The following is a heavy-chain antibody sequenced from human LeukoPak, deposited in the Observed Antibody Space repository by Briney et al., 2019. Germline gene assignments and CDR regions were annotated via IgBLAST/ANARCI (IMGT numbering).Heavy chain of an antibody. Sequence: ASVNVSCKASGYTFTSYGISWVRQASGRGLEWMGWISAYNGNRNYAQKLQGRVTMTTDTSTSTAYMELRSLRSDDTAVYYCARPQSGSCFAAVYWGQGTLVTVSS. CDR1: GYTFTSYG. J-gene: IGHJ4*02. D-gene: IGHD1-26*01. CDR2: ISAYNGNR. V-gene: IGHV1-18*01. CDR3: ARPQSGSCFAAVY.